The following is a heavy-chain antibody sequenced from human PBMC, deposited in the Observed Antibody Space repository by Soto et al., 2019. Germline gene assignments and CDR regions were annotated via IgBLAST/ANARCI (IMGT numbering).Heavy chain of an antibody. D-gene: IGHD3-22*01. V-gene: IGHV4-38-2*01. CDR2: IYHSGST. CDR1: GYSISSGYY. Sequence: PSETLSLTCAVSGYSISSGYYWGWIRQPPGKGLEWIGSIYHSGSTYYSPSLKSRVTISVDTSKNQFSLKLSSVTAADTAVYYCARGYDSSGYPGYWGQGTLVTVSS. CDR3: ARGYDSSGYPGY. J-gene: IGHJ4*02.